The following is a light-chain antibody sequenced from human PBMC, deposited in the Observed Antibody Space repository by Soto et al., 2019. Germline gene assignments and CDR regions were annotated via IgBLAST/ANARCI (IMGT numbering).Light chain of an antibody. CDR2: EGS. Sequence: SALTQPASVSGSPGQSIAISCTGTSNDVGFYDLVSWYQQRPGTAPKLLIYEGSKRPSGVSNRFSGSKSGNTASLTISGLQAEDEADYYCSAYAGSSTLFVFGTGTKVTVL. J-gene: IGLJ1*01. CDR1: SNDVGFYDL. V-gene: IGLV2-23*01. CDR3: SAYAGSSTLFV.